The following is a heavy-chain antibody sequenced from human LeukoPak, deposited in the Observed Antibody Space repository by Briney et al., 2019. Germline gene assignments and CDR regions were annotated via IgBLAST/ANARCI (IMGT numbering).Heavy chain of an antibody. V-gene: IGHV3-33*06. CDR2: IWFDGSNK. CDR1: GFTFSSYG. Sequence: PGGSLRLSCAASGFTFSSYGTHWVRQAPGKGLEWVSLIWFDGSNKYYADSVKGRFTISRDNSKNILFLQMNSLRAEDTAVYYCAKVGRDVAAAGPYYFDYWGQGTLVTVSS. D-gene: IGHD6-13*01. J-gene: IGHJ4*02. CDR3: AKVGRDVAAAGPYYFDY.